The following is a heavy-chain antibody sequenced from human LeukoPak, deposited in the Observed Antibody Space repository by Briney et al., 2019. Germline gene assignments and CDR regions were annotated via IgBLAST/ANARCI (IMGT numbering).Heavy chain of an antibody. CDR1: GVSISSGDYY. D-gene: IGHD3-10*01. V-gene: IGHV4-30-4*01. CDR3: ARGRFGVKGAFDI. J-gene: IGHJ3*02. Sequence: SETLSLTCTVSGVSISSGDYYWSWIRQPPGKGLEWIGYIYYSGSTYYNPSLKSRVTISVDTSKNQFSLKLSSVTAADTAVYYCARGRFGVKGAFDIWGQGTMVTVSS. CDR2: IYYSGST.